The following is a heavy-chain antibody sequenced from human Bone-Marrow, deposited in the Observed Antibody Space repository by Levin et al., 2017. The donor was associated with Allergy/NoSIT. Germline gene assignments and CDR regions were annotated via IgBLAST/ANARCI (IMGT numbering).Heavy chain of an antibody. CDR1: GDSMTSGHYY. Sequence: SQTLSLTCTVSGDSMTSGHYYWSWVRQRPGKGLEWIGYIYYSGTTHYSPSLKSRLIMSVDTSKRQFSLTLTSVTVADPALFYCASHSASIRWYQEYFQHWGQGTLVTVP. CDR2: IYYSGTT. D-gene: IGHD6-13*01. V-gene: IGHV4-30-4*01. J-gene: IGHJ1*01. CDR3: ASHSASIRWYQEYFQH.